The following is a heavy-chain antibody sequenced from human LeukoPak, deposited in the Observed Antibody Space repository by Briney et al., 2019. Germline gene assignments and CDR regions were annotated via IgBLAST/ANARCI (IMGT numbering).Heavy chain of an antibody. J-gene: IGHJ5*02. V-gene: IGHV4-39*07. D-gene: IGHD3-10*01. Sequence: WVRQPPGKGLEWIGSIYYSGNTYYNPSLKSRVTISIDTSKNQFSLKLSSVTAADTAVYYCARRGPPRTMLRGVKSGWFDPWGQGTLVTVSS. CDR3: ARRGPPRTMLRGVKSGWFDP. CDR2: IYYSGNT.